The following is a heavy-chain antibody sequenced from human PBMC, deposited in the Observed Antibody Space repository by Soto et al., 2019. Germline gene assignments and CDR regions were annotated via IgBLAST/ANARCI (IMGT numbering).Heavy chain of an antibody. Sequence: PSETLSLTCTVSGASISTGPYFWSWIRRPPGKGLEWIGYVDYSGSTYYSPSLESRLTMSVNTSQNHFSLQLSSVTAADTTVYFCAREVTMQIYCFDSWGQGTLVTVSS. CDR3: AREVTMQIYCFDS. D-gene: IGHD2-2*01. CDR2: VDYSGST. CDR1: GASISTGPYF. J-gene: IGHJ4*02. V-gene: IGHV4-30-4*01.